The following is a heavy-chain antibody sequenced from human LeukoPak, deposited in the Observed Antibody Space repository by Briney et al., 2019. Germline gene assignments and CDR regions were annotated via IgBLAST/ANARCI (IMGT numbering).Heavy chain of an antibody. CDR2: ISAYNGNT. Sequence: RASVKVSCKASGYTFTSYGISWVRQAPGQGLEWKGWISAYNGNTNYAQKLQGSVTMTTDTSTSTAYMELRSLRSDDTAVCYCASGHCSSTSCYLYYYMDVWGKGTTVTVSS. CDR3: ASGHCSSTSCYLYYYMDV. J-gene: IGHJ6*03. CDR1: GYTFTSYG. V-gene: IGHV1-18*01. D-gene: IGHD2-2*03.